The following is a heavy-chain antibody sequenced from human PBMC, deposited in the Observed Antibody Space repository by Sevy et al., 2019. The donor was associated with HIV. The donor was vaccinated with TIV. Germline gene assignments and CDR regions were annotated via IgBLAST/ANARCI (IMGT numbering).Heavy chain of an antibody. CDR2: IYKSGNT. CDR3: VRSLGGPLNQ. CDR1: GFNVSTGF. J-gene: IGHJ4*02. Sequence: GGSLRLSCAASGFNVSTGFMSWVRQAPGKGLEWVSVIYKSGNTYYLYSLMGRFAISRDTSRNSLYLQLNNLRVEDSAIYYCVRSLGGPLNQWGQGTRVTVSS. D-gene: IGHD3-16*01. V-gene: IGHV3-53*01.